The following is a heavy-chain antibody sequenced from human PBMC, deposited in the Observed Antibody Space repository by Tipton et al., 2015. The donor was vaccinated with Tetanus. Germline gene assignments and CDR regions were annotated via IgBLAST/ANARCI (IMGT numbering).Heavy chain of an antibody. CDR2: INSDGSST. J-gene: IGHJ4*02. CDR1: GFTFSSYW. Sequence: SLRLSCAASGFTFSSYWMHWVRQAPGKGLVWVSRINSDGSSTSYADSVKGRFTTSRDNAKNTLYLQMNSLRAEDTAVYYCARDRRVTTFFDYWGQGTLVTVSS. D-gene: IGHD4-17*01. CDR3: ARDRRVTTFFDY. V-gene: IGHV3-74*01.